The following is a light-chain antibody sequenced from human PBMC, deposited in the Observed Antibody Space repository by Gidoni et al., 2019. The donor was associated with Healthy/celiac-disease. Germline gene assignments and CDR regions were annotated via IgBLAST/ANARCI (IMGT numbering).Light chain of an antibody. J-gene: IGKJ4*01. CDR3: QQRSNWPPGELT. CDR2: DAS. V-gene: IGKV3-11*01. Sequence: EIVLTQSPATLSLSPGERATLSCRASQSVSSYLAWYQQKPGQAPRLLIYDASNRATGIPARFSGSGSWTDFTLTISSLEPEDFAVYYCQQRSNWPPGELTCGGGTKVEIK. CDR1: QSVSSY.